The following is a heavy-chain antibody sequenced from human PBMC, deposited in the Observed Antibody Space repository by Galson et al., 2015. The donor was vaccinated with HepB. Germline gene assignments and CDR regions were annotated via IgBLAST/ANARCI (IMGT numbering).Heavy chain of an antibody. D-gene: IGHD2-2*01. V-gene: IGHV1-2*04. J-gene: IGHJ6*02. CDR3: ARGGRGNIVVVPAAMWPYHYGMDV. Sequence: SVKVSCKASGYTFTGYYMHWVRQAPGQGLEWMGWINPNSGGTNYAQKFQGWVTMTRDTSISTAYMELSRLRSDDTAVYYCARGGRGNIVVVPAAMWPYHYGMDVWGQGTTVTVSS. CDR1: GYTFTGYY. CDR2: INPNSGGT.